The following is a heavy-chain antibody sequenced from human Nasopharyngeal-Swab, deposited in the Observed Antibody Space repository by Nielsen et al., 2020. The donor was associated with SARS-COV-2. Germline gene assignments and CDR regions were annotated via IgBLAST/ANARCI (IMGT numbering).Heavy chain of an antibody. CDR2: MNPNSGNT. V-gene: IGHV1-8*01. CDR3: ARRRVPAATNWFDP. D-gene: IGHD2-2*01. Sequence: ASVTVSCKASGYTFTSYDINCVRQATGQGLEWMGWMNPNSGNTGYAQKFQGRVTMTRNTSISTAYMELSSLRSEDTAVYYCARRRVPAATNWFDPWGQGTLVTVSS. CDR1: GYTFTSYD. J-gene: IGHJ5*02.